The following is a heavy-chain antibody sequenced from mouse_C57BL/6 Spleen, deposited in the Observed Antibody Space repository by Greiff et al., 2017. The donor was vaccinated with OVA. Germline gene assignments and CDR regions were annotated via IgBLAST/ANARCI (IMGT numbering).Heavy chain of an antibody. J-gene: IGHJ2*01. CDR2: FYPGSGSI. CDR1: GYTFTEYT. D-gene: IGHD1-1*01. V-gene: IGHV1-62-2*01. Sequence: QVQLKESGAELVKPGASVKLSCKASGYTFTEYTIHWVKQRSGQGLEWIGWFYPGSGSIKYNEKFKDKATLTADKSSSTVYMELSRLTSEDSAVYFCARHEDYYGSSYYYFDYWGQGTTLTVSS. CDR3: ARHEDYYGSSYYYFDY.